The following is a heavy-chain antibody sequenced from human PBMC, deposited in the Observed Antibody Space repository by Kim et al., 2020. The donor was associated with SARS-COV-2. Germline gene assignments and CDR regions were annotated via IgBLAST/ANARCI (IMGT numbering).Heavy chain of an antibody. CDR2: INTNTGNP. V-gene: IGHV7-4-1*02. Sequence: ASVKVSCKASGYTFTSYAMNWVRQAPGQGLEWMGWINTNTGNPTYAQGFTGRFVFSLDTSVSTAYLQISSLKAEDTAVYYCASSVPYCSSTSCVKYYYYYGMDVWGQGTTVTVSS. J-gene: IGHJ6*02. CDR3: ASSVPYCSSTSCVKYYYYYGMDV. CDR1: GYTFTSYA. D-gene: IGHD2-2*01.